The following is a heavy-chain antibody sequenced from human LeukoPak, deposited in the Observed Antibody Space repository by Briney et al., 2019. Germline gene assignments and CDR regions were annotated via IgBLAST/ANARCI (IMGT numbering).Heavy chain of an antibody. D-gene: IGHD1-26*01. CDR3: ARDTKISVGTSIRTYYYFYMDV. V-gene: IGHV3-48*04. CDR2: ISNSGNTK. Sequence: GGSLRLSCAASGFTFSSYGMSWVRQAPGKGLEWVSSISNSGNTKNYADSVKGRFTVSRDNAKNSLYLQMNSLRAEDTAVYYCARDTKISVGTSIRTYYYFYMDVWGRGTTVTISS. CDR1: GFTFSSYG. J-gene: IGHJ6*03.